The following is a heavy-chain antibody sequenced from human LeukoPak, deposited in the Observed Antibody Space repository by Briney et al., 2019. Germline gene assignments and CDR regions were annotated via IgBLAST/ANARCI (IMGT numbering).Heavy chain of an antibody. J-gene: IGHJ4*02. CDR3: ARDQHYDYVWGSYTNFDY. CDR1: GYTFTGYY. D-gene: IGHD3-16*01. V-gene: IGHV1-2*02. Sequence: ASVKVSCKASGYTFTGYYMHWVRQAPGQGLEWMGWINPNSGGTNYAQKLQGRVTMTTDTSTSTAYMELRSLRSDDTAVYYCARDQHYDYVWGSYTNFDYWGQGTLVTVSS. CDR2: INPNSGGT.